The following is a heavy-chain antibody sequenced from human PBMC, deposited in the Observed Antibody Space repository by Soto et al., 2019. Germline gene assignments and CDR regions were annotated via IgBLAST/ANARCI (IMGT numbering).Heavy chain of an antibody. CDR1: GFTFSSYG. V-gene: IGHV3-30*18. Sequence: QVQLVESGGGVVQPGRSLRLSCAASGFTFSSYGMHWVRQAPGKGLEWVAVISYDGSNKYYADSVKGRFTISRDNSKNTLYLQMNSLRAEDTDVYYCAKESGGSYSPFAYWCQGTLVTVSS. CDR2: ISYDGSNK. CDR3: AKESGGSYSPFAY. D-gene: IGHD1-26*01. J-gene: IGHJ4*02.